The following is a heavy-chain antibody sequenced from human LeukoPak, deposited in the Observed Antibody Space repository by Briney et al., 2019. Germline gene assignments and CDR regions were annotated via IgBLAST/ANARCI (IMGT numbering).Heavy chain of an antibody. V-gene: IGHV3-23*01. CDR2: ISPDDSNA. Sequence: GGSLRLSCLASGLTLSSYSMIWVRDAPGKGLEWVSAISPDDSNAYYADSVKGRFTVSRDNSRNTLYLLLNSLRAEDTAVYYCAKEHELWYEEGNWFVPWVQASLLTVSS. CDR1: GLTLSSYS. CDR3: AKEHELWYEEGNWFVP. D-gene: IGHD1-14*01. J-gene: IGHJ5*02.